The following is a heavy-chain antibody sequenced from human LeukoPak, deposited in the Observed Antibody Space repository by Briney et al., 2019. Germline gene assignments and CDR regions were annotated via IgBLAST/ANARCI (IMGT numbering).Heavy chain of an antibody. V-gene: IGHV4-30-2*01. D-gene: IGHD2-2*01. J-gene: IGHJ5*02. Sequence: SQTLSLTCAVSGGSISSGGYSWSWIRQPPGKGLEWIGYIYHSGSTYYNPSLKSRVTILVDRSKNQFSLKLSSVTAADTAVYYCARELGYCSSTSCYCWFDPWGQGTLVTVSS. CDR2: IYHSGST. CDR3: ARELGYCSSTSCYCWFDP. CDR1: GGSISSGGYS.